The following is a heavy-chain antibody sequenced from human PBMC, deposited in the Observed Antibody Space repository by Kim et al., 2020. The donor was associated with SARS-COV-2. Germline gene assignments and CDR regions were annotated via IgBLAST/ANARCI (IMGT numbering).Heavy chain of an antibody. D-gene: IGHD3-10*01. Sequence: NIHYADTVRGRFTSSVDNAKHSLYLQMNSLRAEDTAVYYCARDVGEVDYWGQGALVTVSS. CDR3: ARDVGEVDY. J-gene: IGHJ4*02. CDR2: NI. V-gene: IGHV3-21*01.